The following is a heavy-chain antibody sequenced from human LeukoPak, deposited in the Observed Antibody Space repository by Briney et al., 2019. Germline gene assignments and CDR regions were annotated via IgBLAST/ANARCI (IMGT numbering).Heavy chain of an antibody. CDR3: ARADDRYGHFDY. J-gene: IGHJ4*02. CDR2: IYSGGST. CDR1: GFTVSSNY. V-gene: IGHV3-53*01. D-gene: IGHD5-18*01. Sequence: GGSLRLSCAASGFTVSSNYMSWVRQAPGKGLEWVSVIYSGGSTYYADSVKGRFTISRDNSKNTLYLQMNSLRAEDTAVYYCARADDRYGHFDYWGQGTLVTVSS.